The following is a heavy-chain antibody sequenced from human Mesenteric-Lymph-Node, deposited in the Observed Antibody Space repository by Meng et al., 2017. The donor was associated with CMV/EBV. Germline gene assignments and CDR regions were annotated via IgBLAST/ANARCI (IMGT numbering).Heavy chain of an antibody. J-gene: IGHJ4*02. Sequence: SCKASGYTFTSYYMHWVRQAPGQGLEWMGIINPSGGSTSYAQKFQGRVTMTRDTSTSTVYMELSSLRSEDTAVYYCAREFLEWFFDYWGQGTLVTVSS. V-gene: IGHV1-46*01. CDR2: INPSGGST. CDR1: GYTFTSYY. D-gene: IGHD3-3*01. CDR3: AREFLEWFFDY.